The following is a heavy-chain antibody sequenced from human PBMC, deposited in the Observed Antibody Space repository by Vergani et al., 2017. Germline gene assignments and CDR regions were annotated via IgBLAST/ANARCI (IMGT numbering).Heavy chain of an antibody. CDR2: VSGSSATP. CDR1: GFSFPGYA. J-gene: IGHJ4*02. D-gene: IGHD2-2*01. V-gene: IGHV3-23*01. CDR3: ARDRGCSTISCYFSGAFDY. Sequence: EVQLLESGGGLVQPGGSLRLSCEASGFSFPGYAMSWVRQAPGKGLEWVSSVSGSSATPYYADSVKGRFIISRDNSKNTLHLQMNSLRAEDTAVYYCARDRGCSTISCYFSGAFDYWGLGTLVSVSS.